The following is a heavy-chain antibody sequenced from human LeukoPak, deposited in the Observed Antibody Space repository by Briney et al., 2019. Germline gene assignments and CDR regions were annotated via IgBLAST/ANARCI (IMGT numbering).Heavy chain of an antibody. J-gene: IGHJ4*02. CDR2: IRSKANSYAT. D-gene: IGHD4-17*01. Sequence: GGSLRLSCAASGFTFSGSAMHWVRQASGKGLEWVGRIRSKANSYATAYAASVKGRFTISRDDSKNTAYLQMNSLKTEDTAVYYCTRVPLYGDYGDYFDYRGQGTLVTVSS. CDR3: TRVPLYGDYGDYFDY. CDR1: GFTFSGSA. V-gene: IGHV3-73*01.